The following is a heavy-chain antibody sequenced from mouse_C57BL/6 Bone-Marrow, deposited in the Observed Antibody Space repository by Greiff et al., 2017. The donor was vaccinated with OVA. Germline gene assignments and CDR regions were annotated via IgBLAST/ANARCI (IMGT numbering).Heavy chain of an antibody. J-gene: IGHJ2*01. D-gene: IGHD2-3*01. CDR3: ARMVRYFDY. V-gene: IGHV1-76*01. CDR2: IYPGSGNT. CDR1: GYTFTDYY. Sequence: VQLQQSGAELVRPGASVKLSCKASGYTFTDYYINWVKQRPGQGLEWIARIYPGSGNTYYNEKFKGKATLTAEKSSSTAYMQLSSLTSEDSAVYFCARMVRYFDYWGQGTTLTVSS.